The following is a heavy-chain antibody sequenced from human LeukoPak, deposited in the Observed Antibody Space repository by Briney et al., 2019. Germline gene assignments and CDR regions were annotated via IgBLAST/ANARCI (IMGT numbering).Heavy chain of an antibody. Sequence: GGSLRLSCAASGFTFSSYAMSWVRQAPGKGLEWVSAISGSGGSTYYADSVKGRFTIFRDNSKNTLYLQMNSLRAEDTAVYYCAKVIGYSSGWYDYWGQGTLVTVSS. V-gene: IGHV3-23*01. CDR2: ISGSGGST. CDR1: GFTFSSYA. D-gene: IGHD6-19*01. J-gene: IGHJ4*02. CDR3: AKVIGYSSGWYDY.